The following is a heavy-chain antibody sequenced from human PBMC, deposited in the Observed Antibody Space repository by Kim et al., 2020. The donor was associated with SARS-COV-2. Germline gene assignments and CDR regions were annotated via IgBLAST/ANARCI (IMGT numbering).Heavy chain of an antibody. Sequence: SQTLSLTCAISGDSVSSNSAAWNWIRQSPSRGLEWLGRTYYRSKWYNDYAVSVKSRITINPDTSKNQFSLQLNSVTPEDTAVYYCARFGQQLVKGLYYYYGMDVWGQGTTVTVSS. D-gene: IGHD6-13*01. V-gene: IGHV6-1*01. CDR1: GDSVSSNSAA. CDR2: TYYRSKWYN. J-gene: IGHJ6*02. CDR3: ARFGQQLVKGLYYYYGMDV.